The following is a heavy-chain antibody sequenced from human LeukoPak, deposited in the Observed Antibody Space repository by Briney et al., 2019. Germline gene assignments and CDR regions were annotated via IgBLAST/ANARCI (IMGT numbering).Heavy chain of an antibody. D-gene: IGHD5-24*01. CDR1: GYPFTSYY. Sequence: ASVKVSCKASGYPFTSYYMHWVRLAPGQGLEWMGIINPSGGSTSYAQKFQGKVTMTRDTSTSTVYMELSSLRSEDTAVYYCARDIWLLGRDGYNYSDYWGQGTLVTVSS. V-gene: IGHV1-46*03. CDR3: ARDIWLLGRDGYNYSDY. J-gene: IGHJ4*02. CDR2: INPSGGST.